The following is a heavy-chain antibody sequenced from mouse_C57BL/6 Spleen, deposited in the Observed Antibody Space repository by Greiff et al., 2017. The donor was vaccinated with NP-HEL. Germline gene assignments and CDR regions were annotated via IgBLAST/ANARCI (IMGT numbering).Heavy chain of an antibody. J-gene: IGHJ3*01. Sequence: DVHLVESGGGLVQPGGSLSLSCAASGFTFTDYYMSWVRQPPGKALEWLGFIRNKANGYTTEYSASVKGRFTISRDNSQSILYLQMNALRAEDSATYYCARNDGYGFAYWGQGTLVTVSA. CDR1: GFTFTDYY. V-gene: IGHV7-3*01. CDR2: IRNKANGYTT. D-gene: IGHD2-2*01. CDR3: ARNDGYGFAY.